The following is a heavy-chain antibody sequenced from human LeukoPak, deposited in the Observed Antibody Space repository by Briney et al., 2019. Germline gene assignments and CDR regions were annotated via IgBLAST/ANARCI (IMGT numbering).Heavy chain of an antibody. J-gene: IGHJ5*02. D-gene: IGHD3-10*01. Sequence: GGSLRLSCAASGFTFDDYAMHWVRQAPGKGLEWVSGISWNSGSIGYADSVKGRFTISRDNAKNSLYLQMNSLRAEDTAVYYCAKDLGFGELNWFDPWGQGTLVTVSS. CDR3: AKDLGFGELNWFDP. CDR1: GFTFDDYA. V-gene: IGHV3-9*01. CDR2: ISWNSGSI.